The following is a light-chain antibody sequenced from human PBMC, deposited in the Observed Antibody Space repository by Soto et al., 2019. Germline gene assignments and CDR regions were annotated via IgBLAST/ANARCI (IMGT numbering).Light chain of an antibody. CDR2: EVN. CDR3: SSYAASSTLV. V-gene: IGLV2-8*01. CDR1: SSDVGGYNY. J-gene: IGLJ1*01. Sequence: QSVLTQPPSASGSPGQSVAISCTGTSSDVGGYNYVSWYQQHPGKAPKLMIYEVNKRPSGVPDRFSGSKSGNTASLTVSGLQAEDEADYYCSSYAASSTLVFGTGTQVTVL.